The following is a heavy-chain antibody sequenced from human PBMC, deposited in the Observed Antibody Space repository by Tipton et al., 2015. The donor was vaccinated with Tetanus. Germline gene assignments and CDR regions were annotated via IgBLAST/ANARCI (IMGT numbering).Heavy chain of an antibody. J-gene: IGHJ4*02. CDR3: ARDEDCSGGSYVSGDFDN. CDR2: SWYDGTDK. Sequence: CAASGFIFSSYGIHWVRQAPGKGLERVAVSWYDGTDKYYADSVKGRFTISRENSKNTLYLQMNSLRAEDTAVYYCARDEDCSGGSYVSGDFDNWGQGNQVTDSS. V-gene: IGHV3-33*01. CDR1: GFIFSSYG. D-gene: IGHD2-15*01.